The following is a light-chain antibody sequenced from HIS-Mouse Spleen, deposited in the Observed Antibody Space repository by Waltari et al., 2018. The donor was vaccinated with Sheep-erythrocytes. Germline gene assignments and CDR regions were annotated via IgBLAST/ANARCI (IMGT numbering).Light chain of an antibody. J-gene: IGLJ3*02. CDR3: AAWDDSLNGPV. Sequence: QSVLTQPPSASGTPGQRVTISCSGSSSNIGSNTGNWYQQLPGTAPKLLSYSNNHRPSRVPDRFSGSKSGTSASLASSGRQSEDEADYYCAAWDDSLNGPVFGGGTKLTVL. V-gene: IGLV1-44*01. CDR2: SNN. CDR1: SSNIGSNT.